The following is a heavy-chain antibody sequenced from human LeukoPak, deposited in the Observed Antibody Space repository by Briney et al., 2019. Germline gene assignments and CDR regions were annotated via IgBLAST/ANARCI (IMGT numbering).Heavy chain of an antibody. J-gene: IGHJ3*02. CDR3: ARDFKVASHIDAFDI. D-gene: IGHD2-21*01. CDR1: GYTFTSYA. CDR2: INAGNGNT. V-gene: IGHV1-3*01. Sequence: ASVKVSCKASGYTFTSYAMHWVRQAPGQRLEWMGWINAGNGNTKYSQKFQGRVTITRDTSASTAYMELSSLRSEDTAVYYCARDFKVASHIDAFDIWGQGTMVTVSS.